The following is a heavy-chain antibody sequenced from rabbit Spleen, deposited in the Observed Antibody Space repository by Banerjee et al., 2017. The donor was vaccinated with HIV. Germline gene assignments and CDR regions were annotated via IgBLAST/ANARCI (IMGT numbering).Heavy chain of an antibody. CDR1: GFSFNSDYD. CDR2: AYAGSSGGT. D-gene: IGHD1-1*01. Sequence: QSLEESGGALVKPGASLTLTCKASGFSFNSDYDMCWVRQAPGKGLEWVACAYAGSSGGTYSATWAKGRFTISKTSSTTVTLQMNSLTSADTATYFCARDSSSSFSSYGMDLWGPGTLVTVS. J-gene: IGHJ6*01. CDR3: ARDSSSSFSSYGMDL. V-gene: IGHV1S40*01.